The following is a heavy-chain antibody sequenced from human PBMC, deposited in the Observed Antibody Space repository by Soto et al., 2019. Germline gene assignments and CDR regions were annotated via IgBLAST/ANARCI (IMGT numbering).Heavy chain of an antibody. V-gene: IGHV3-30-3*01. J-gene: IGHJ4*02. D-gene: IGHD5-18*01. Sequence: QVQLVESGGGVVQPGRSLRLSCAASGFTFSSYAMHWVRQAPGKGLEWVAVISYDGSNKYYADSVKGRFTISRDNSKNTLYLQMNSLRAEDTAVYYCARGIQLWLGFGYWGQGTLVTVSS. CDR2: ISYDGSNK. CDR3: ARGIQLWLGFGY. CDR1: GFTFSSYA.